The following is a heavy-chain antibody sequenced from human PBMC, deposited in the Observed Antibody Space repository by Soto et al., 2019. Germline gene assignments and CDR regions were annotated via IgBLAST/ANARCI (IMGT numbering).Heavy chain of an antibody. J-gene: IGHJ4*02. Sequence: EVQLVESGGGLVKPGGSLRLTCAASGSTFSNAWLNWVRQAPGKGLEWVGRIKSKTDGGTTDYAAPVKGRFTVSRDDSENTLYLQMNSLRTEDTAVYYCITDMNYWGQGTLVTVSS. CDR1: GSTFSNAW. V-gene: IGHV3-15*07. CDR2: IKSKTDGGTT. D-gene: IGHD3-16*01. CDR3: ITDMNY.